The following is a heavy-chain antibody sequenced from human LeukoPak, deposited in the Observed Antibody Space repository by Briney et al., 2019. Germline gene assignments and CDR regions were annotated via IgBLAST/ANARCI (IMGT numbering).Heavy chain of an antibody. CDR2: ISSSSSYI. Sequence: GGSLRLSCAASGFTFSSYSMNWVRQAPGKGLEWVSSISSSSSYIYYADSVKGRFTISRDNAKNSLYLQMNSLRAEDTAVYYCARDFNGPKQLVGLYYFDYWGQETLVTVSS. V-gene: IGHV3-21*01. CDR3: ARDFNGPKQLVGLYYFDY. CDR1: GFTFSSYS. D-gene: IGHD6-6*01. J-gene: IGHJ4*02.